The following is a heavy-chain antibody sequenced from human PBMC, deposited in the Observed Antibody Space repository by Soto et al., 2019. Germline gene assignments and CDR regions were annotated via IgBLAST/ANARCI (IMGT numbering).Heavy chain of an antibody. CDR1: GFTFSSYG. J-gene: IGHJ6*02. Sequence: GGSLRLSCAASGFTFSSYGMHWVRQAPGKGLEWVAVISYDGSNKYYADSVKGRFTISSDNSKNQLYLQMNSLRAEDTAVYYCEKDLVGDSYGYYYYYYGMDGWGQGTTVTVSS. D-gene: IGHD5-18*01. CDR2: ISYDGSNK. CDR3: EKDLVGDSYGYYYYYYGMDG. V-gene: IGHV3-30*18.